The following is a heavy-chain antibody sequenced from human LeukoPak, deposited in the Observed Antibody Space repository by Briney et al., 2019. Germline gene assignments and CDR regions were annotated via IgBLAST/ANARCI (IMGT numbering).Heavy chain of an antibody. Sequence: QTGGSLRLSCAASGFTFSSYAMSWVRQAPGKGLEWVSAISGSGGSTYYADSVKGRFTISRDNSKNTLYLQMNSLRAEDTAVYYCARSGILRYFDWLRGPLDYWGQGTLVTVSS. D-gene: IGHD3-9*01. CDR3: ARSGILRYFDWLRGPLDY. J-gene: IGHJ4*02. CDR2: ISGSGGST. V-gene: IGHV3-23*01. CDR1: GFTFSSYA.